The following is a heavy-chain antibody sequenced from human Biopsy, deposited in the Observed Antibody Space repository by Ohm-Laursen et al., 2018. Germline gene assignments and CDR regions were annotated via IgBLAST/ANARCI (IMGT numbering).Heavy chain of an antibody. Sequence: SVKVSCKAPEGTFSNYGVNWVRQAPGQGLEWLGGNIPILGTGNYAHQFQDRVTVVADTSTSTATMELRSLRSDDTTVYYCATKLTGYFHHWGQGTLVIASS. V-gene: IGHV1-69*06. CDR2: NIPILGTG. D-gene: IGHD3-9*01. CDR3: ATKLTGYFHH. CDR1: EGTFSNYG. J-gene: IGHJ1*01.